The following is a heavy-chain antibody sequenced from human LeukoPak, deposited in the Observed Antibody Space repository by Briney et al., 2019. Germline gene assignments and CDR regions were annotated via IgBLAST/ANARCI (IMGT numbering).Heavy chain of an antibody. CDR1: GGTFSSYA. J-gene: IGHJ6*03. CDR2: IIPIFGTA. CDR3: AREAVAGRNYYYMDV. V-gene: IGHV1-69*01. D-gene: IGHD6-19*01. Sequence: SVKVSCKASGGTFSSYAISWVRQAPGQGLEWMGGIIPIFGTANYAQKFQGRVTITADESTSTAYMELSSLRSEDTAVYYCAREAVAGRNYYYMDVWGKGTTVTISS.